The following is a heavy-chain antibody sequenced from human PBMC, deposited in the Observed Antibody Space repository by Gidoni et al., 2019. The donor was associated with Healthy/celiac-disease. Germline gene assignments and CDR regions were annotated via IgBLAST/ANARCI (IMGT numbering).Heavy chain of an antibody. CDR3: ARVSGSYSTLYYFDY. Sequence: QVQLVQSGAEVKKPGASVKVSCKASGYTFTSYYMHWVRQAPGQGLEWMGIINPSGGSTSYAQKFQGRVTMTRDTSTSTVYMELSSLRSEDTAVYYCARVSGSYSTLYYFDYWGQGTLVTVSS. CDR1: GYTFTSYY. V-gene: IGHV1-46*01. J-gene: IGHJ4*02. D-gene: IGHD1-26*01. CDR2: INPSGGST.